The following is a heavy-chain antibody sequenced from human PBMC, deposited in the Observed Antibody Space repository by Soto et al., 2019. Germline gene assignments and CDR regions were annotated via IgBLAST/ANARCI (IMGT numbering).Heavy chain of an antibody. V-gene: IGHV4-39*01. D-gene: IGHD2-21*01. J-gene: IGHJ6*03. CDR2: IYYSGST. CDR3: ARHARDSIPYYYYMDV. Sequence: PSETLSLTCTVSGVSISSSSYYWGWIRQPPGKGLEWIGSIYYSGSTYYNPSLKSRVTISVDTSKNQFSLKLSSVTAADTAVYYCARHARDSIPYYYYMDVWGKGTTVTVSS. CDR1: GVSISSSSYY.